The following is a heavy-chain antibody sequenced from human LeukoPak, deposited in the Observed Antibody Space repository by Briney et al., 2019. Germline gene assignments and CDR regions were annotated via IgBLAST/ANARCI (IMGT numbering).Heavy chain of an antibody. CDR1: SGSISTSSYY. J-gene: IGHJ4*02. Sequence: PSETLSLTCTVSSGSISTSSYYWGWIRQPPGKGLEWIGNIYYSGTTDYSPSLKSRVTISVDTSKNQFSLKLSSVTAADTAMYYCAREFSLVGYYYGSGSSQYYFDYWGQGTLVTVSS. CDR3: AREFSLVGYYYGSGSSQYYFDY. D-gene: IGHD3-10*01. V-gene: IGHV4-39*07. CDR2: IYYSGTT.